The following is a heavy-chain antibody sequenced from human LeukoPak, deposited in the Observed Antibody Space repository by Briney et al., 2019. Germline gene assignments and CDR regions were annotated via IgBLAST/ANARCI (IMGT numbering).Heavy chain of an antibody. J-gene: IGHJ4*02. CDR2: IIPIFGTA. Sequence: SVKVSRKASGGTFSSYAISWVRQAPGQGLEWMGGIIPIFGTANYAQKFQGRVTITTDESTSTAYMELSSLRSEDTAVYYCARDRYNDFWSGYFDYWGQGTLVTVSS. CDR1: GGTFSSYA. CDR3: ARDRYNDFWSGYFDY. V-gene: IGHV1-69*05. D-gene: IGHD3-3*01.